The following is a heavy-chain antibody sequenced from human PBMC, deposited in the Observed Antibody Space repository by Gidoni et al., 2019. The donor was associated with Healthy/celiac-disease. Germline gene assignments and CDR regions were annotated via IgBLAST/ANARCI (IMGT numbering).Heavy chain of an antibody. CDR1: GGTFSSYA. V-gene: IGHV1-69*01. Sequence: QVQLVQSGAEVKKPGSSVKVSCQASGGTFSSYAISWVRQAPGQGLEWMGGIIPIFGTANNAEKFQGRGTITADESTSTAYMELSSLRSEDTAVYYCARDNNCGGDCYSSWYFDLWGRGTLVTVSS. CDR2: IIPIFGTA. J-gene: IGHJ2*01. CDR3: ARDNNCGGDCYSSWYFDL. D-gene: IGHD2-21*02.